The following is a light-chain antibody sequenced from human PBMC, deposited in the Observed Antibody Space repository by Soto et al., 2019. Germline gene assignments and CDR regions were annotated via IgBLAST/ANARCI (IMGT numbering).Light chain of an antibody. CDR2: RVS. CDR1: QSLVFSDGNTF. CDR3: MQGTRWPGT. J-gene: IGKJ2*01. V-gene: IGKV2-30*01. Sequence: DVVMTQSPLSLPVTLGQPASISCRSSQSLVFSDGNTFLNWFHQRPGQPPRRLIYRVSNRDSGVPDRFSGSGSGTDFTLKISRVEAEDVGVYYCMQGTRWPGTFGQGTKLEIK.